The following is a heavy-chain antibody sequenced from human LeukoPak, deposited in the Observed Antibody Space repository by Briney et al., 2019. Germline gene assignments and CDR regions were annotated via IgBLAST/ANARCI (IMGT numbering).Heavy chain of an antibody. CDR1: GGSISSYY. V-gene: IGHV4-59*12. D-gene: IGHD3-10*01. J-gene: IGHJ5*02. CDR2: IYYSGST. Sequence: PFETLSLTCTVSGGSISSYYWSWIRQPPGKGLEWIGYIYYSGSTNYNPSLKSRVTISVDTSKNQFSLKLSSVTAADTAVYYCARGVRATCNWFDPWGQGTLVTVSS. CDR3: ARGVRATCNWFDP.